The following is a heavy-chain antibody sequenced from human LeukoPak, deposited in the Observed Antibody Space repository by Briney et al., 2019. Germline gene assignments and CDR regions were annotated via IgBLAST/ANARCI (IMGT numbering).Heavy chain of an antibody. D-gene: IGHD1-14*01. CDR3: AREYTANYLDQ. CDR2: INPNSGGT. J-gene: IGHJ4*02. CDR1: GYTFTAYY. Sequence: ASVKVACKTSGYTFTAYYMHWVRQAPGQGLEWMGWINPNSGGTSYAQKFQGRVTLTRDTSISAAFMDLSRLRFDDTAVYYCAREYTANYLDQWGQGTVVTVSS. V-gene: IGHV1-2*02.